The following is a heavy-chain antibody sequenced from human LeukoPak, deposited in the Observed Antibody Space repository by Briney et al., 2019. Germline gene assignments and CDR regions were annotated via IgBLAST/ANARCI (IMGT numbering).Heavy chain of an antibody. CDR2: ISSTTNYI. Sequence: GGSLGLSCAACGFTFNNYNMNWVRQAPGKGLEWVSSISSTTNYIHYADSVKGRFTISRDNARNSLYLQMNSLRAEDTAVYYCARDLLGYDYYYMDVWGKGTTVTVSS. CDR1: GFTFNNYN. CDR3: ARDLLGYDYYYMDV. J-gene: IGHJ6*03. D-gene: IGHD3-16*01. V-gene: IGHV3-21*01.